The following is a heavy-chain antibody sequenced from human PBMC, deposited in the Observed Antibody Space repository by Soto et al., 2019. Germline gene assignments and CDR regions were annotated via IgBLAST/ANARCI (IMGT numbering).Heavy chain of an antibody. D-gene: IGHD6-6*01. CDR2: INTDGSTT. Sequence: EVQLVESGGGLVQPGGSLRLSCAASGFSFSSYWMHWVRQAPGKGLVWVSRINTDGSTTTYADSVKGRFTISRDNAKNTLWLQVNSLRAEDTAVYYCTRPHSSSSGLDYWGQGTLVTVSS. V-gene: IGHV3-74*01. CDR1: GFSFSSYW. CDR3: TRPHSSSSGLDY. J-gene: IGHJ4*02.